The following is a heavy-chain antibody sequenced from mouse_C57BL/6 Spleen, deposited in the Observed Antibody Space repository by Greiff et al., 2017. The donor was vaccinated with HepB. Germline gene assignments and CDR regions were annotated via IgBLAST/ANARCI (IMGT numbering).Heavy chain of an antibody. CDR2: ISSGSSTI. D-gene: IGHD1-1*01. CDR1: GFTFSDYG. Sequence: EVKLMESGGGLVKPGGSLKLSCAASGFTFSDYGMHWVRQAPEKGLEWVAYISSGSSTIYYADTVKGRFTISRDNAKNTLFLQMTSLRSEDTAMYYCARNYYGSSPRAMDYWGQGTSVTVSS. V-gene: IGHV5-17*01. J-gene: IGHJ4*01. CDR3: ARNYYGSSPRAMDY.